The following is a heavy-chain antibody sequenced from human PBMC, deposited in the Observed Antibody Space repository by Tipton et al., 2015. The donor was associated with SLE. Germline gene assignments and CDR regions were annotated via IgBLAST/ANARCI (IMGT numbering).Heavy chain of an antibody. Sequence: LRLSCSVSGGTISRSSFFWAWIRQSPGMRLEYIGSIYYDGRTSYNPSLKSRGIISVDTSKNQFSLKLNSVTAADTAVYYCASVRGAFDIWGQGTMVTVSS. CDR3: ASVRGAFDI. D-gene: IGHD3-10*02. J-gene: IGHJ3*02. CDR2: IYYDGRT. CDR1: GGTISRSSFF. V-gene: IGHV4-39*01.